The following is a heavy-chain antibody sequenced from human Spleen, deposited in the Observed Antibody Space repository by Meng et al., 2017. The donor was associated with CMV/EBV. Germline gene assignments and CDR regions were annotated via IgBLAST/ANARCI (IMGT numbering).Heavy chain of an antibody. V-gene: IGHV1-69*05. CDR2: IIPIFGTA. CDR1: GGTVSSYA. Sequence: AGGTVSSYAISWVRQAPGQGLEWMGGIIPIFGTANYAQKFQGRVTITTDESTSTAYMELSSLRSEDTAVYYCASGPRSGYYPYYFDYWGQGTLVTVSS. CDR3: ASGPRSGYYPYYFDY. J-gene: IGHJ4*02. D-gene: IGHD3-22*01.